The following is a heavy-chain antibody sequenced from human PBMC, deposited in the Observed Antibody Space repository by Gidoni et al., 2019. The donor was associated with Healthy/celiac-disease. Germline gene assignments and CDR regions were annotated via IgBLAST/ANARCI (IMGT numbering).Heavy chain of an antibody. V-gene: IGHV1-2*02. CDR2: INTNSGGK. Sequence: QVQLVQSGAEVKKPGASVKVSCKASGYTFTGYYMHWGRQAPGQGLEWMGWINTNSGGKNYAQKFQGRGTMTRDTSISTAYMELSRLRSDDTAVYYCARQFLEGVIVPPDYWGQGTLVTVSS. CDR1: GYTFTGYY. J-gene: IGHJ4*02. D-gene: IGHD3-16*02. CDR3: ARQFLEGVIVPPDY.